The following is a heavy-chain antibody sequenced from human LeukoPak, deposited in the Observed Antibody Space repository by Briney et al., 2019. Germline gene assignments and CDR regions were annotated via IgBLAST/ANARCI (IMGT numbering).Heavy chain of an antibody. Sequence: GASVRVSCKASGYTFTGYYMHWVRQAPGQGLEWMGWINPNSGGTNYAQKFQGRVTMTRDTSISTAYMELSSLRSEDTAVYYCARGRWDWNYQSDYWGQGTLVTVSS. J-gene: IGHJ4*02. D-gene: IGHD1-7*01. V-gene: IGHV1-2*02. CDR1: GYTFTGYY. CDR3: ARGRWDWNYQSDY. CDR2: INPNSGGT.